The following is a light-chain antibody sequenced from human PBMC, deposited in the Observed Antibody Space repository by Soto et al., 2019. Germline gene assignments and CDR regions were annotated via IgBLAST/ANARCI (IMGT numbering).Light chain of an antibody. CDR2: GNS. CDR3: QSYDSSLRGWV. V-gene: IGLV1-40*01. CDR1: SSNIGAGYD. Sequence: QPVLTQPPSVSGAPGQRVTISCTESSSNIGAGYDVHWYQQLPGTAPKLLIYGNSNRPSGVPDRFSGSKSGTSASLAITGLQAEDEADYYCQSYDSSLRGWVFGGGTKVTVL. J-gene: IGLJ3*02.